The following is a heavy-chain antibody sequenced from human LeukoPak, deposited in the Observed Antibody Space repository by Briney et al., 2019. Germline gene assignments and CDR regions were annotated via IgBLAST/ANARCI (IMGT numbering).Heavy chain of an antibody. Sequence: GGSLRLSCRASGFTFDNHEMNWVRQAPGKGLEWISYISSVSSTIYYADSVKGRFTISRDNVKNTLYLQMNSLRIEDTAVYYCARDVPGAWGTLNYWGQGTLVTVSS. CDR2: ISSVSSTI. D-gene: IGHD3-16*01. J-gene: IGHJ4*02. V-gene: IGHV3-48*03. CDR1: GFTFDNHE. CDR3: ARDVPGAWGTLNY.